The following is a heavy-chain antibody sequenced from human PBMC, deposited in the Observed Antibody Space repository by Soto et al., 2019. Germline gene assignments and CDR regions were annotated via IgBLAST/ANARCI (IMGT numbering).Heavy chain of an antibody. CDR3: ARQYSSSSEGNYYYYMDV. J-gene: IGHJ6*03. Sequence: ETLSLTCTVSGGSISSYYWSWIRQPPGKGLEWIGYIYYSGSTNYNPSLKSRVTISVDTSKNQFSLKLSSVTAADTAVYYCARQYSSSSEGNYYYYMDVWGKGTTVTVSS. V-gene: IGHV4-59*08. CDR1: GGSISSYY. D-gene: IGHD6-6*01. CDR2: IYYSGST.